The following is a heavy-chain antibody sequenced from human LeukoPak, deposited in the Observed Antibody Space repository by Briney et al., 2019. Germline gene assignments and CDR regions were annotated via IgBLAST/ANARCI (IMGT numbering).Heavy chain of an antibody. J-gene: IGHJ6*02. CDR1: GGSISSYY. CDR3: ARHYSSTSNFYYYYYGMDV. V-gene: IGHV4-59*08. D-gene: IGHD2-2*01. CDR2: IYYSGST. Sequence: SETLSLTCTVSGGSISSYYWSWIRQPPGKGLEWIGYIYYSGSTNYNPSLKSRVTISVDTPKNQFSLKLSSVTAADTAVYYCARHYSSTSNFYYYYYGMDVWGQGTTVTVSS.